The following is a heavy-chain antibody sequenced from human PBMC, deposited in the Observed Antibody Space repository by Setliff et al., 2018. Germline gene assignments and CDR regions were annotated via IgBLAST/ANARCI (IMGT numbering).Heavy chain of an antibody. CDR1: GFTFSSYA. CDR3: AKSLYFYDSSGYYYDRDYYYYMDV. D-gene: IGHD3-22*01. V-gene: IGHV3-23*01. CDR2: ISGSGGST. Sequence: GSLRLSCAASGFTFSSYAISWVRQAPGKGLEWVSAISGSGGSTYYADSVKGRFTISRDNSKNTLYLQMNSLRAEDTAVYYCAKSLYFYDSSGYYYDRDYYYYMDVWGKGTTVTV. J-gene: IGHJ6*03.